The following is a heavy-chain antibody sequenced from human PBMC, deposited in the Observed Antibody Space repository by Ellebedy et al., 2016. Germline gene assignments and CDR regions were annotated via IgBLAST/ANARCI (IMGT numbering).Heavy chain of an antibody. J-gene: IGHJ5*02. Sequence: SETLSLXCTVSGASISSRSYYWGWIRQPPGKGLEWIGNIFYSGSTYYNPSLKSRVTVSVDTSKNQFSLRLSSVTAADTAVYYCARRLSIGISGLGWFDPWGQGTLVIVSS. CDR1: GASISSRSYY. CDR3: ARRLSIGISGLGWFDP. V-gene: IGHV4-39*01. CDR2: IFYSGST. D-gene: IGHD1-14*01.